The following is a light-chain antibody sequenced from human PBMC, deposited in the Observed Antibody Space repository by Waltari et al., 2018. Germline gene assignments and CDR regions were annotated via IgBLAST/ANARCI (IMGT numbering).Light chain of an antibody. V-gene: IGKV1-39*01. CDR1: QFINTY. CDR2: DAS. Sequence: DIQMAQSPSSLSASVGDRVTITCRASQFINTYLNWYQHRPGEAPKLLIYDASVLESGVPSRFSGSGSATDFTPTISSLQPEDIGTYYCQQSFSNPPWTFGQGTKVEV. J-gene: IGKJ1*01. CDR3: QQSFSNPPWT.